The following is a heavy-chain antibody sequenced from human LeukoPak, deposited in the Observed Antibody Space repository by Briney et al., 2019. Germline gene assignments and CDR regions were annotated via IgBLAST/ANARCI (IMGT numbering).Heavy chain of an antibody. CDR2: ISGSGGST. Sequence: SGGSLRLSCVASTFTLSDYGVSWVRQAPGKGLEWVSAISGSGGSTYYADSVKGRFTISRDNSKNTLYLQMNSLRAEDTAVYYCAKEDYYYGPFDYWGQGTLVTVSS. J-gene: IGHJ4*02. D-gene: IGHD3-10*01. CDR1: TFTLSDYG. CDR3: AKEDYYYGPFDY. V-gene: IGHV3-23*01.